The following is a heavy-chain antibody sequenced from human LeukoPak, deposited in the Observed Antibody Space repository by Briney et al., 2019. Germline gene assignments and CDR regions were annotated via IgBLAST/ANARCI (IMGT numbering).Heavy chain of an antibody. V-gene: IGHV3-30*18. Sequence: SLRLSCAASGFPFSNYGMHCVRDAPGKGLEWVAVISADGIDKYYADSVKGRFTISRDNSKNTLYLQMSSLRPEDTAVYYCAKDKGREGDYWGQGNLVTVSS. J-gene: IGHJ4*02. CDR2: ISADGIDK. CDR3: AKDKGREGDY. CDR1: GFPFSNYG.